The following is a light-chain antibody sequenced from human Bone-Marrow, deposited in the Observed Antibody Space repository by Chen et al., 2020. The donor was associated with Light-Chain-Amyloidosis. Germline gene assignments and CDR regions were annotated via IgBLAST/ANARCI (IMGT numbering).Light chain of an antibody. CDR2: GES. CDR3: LQHNTFPLT. J-gene: IGKJ5*01. V-gene: IGKV1-17*01. Sequence: DIQMTQSPSSLSASVGERVTITCRASQGIKNDLGWYKQKPGKAPTRLVYGESTLHSGVPSRFSGSGSGTEFTLTISSLQPEDFATYYCLQHNTFPLTFGQGTRLDIK. CDR1: QGIKND.